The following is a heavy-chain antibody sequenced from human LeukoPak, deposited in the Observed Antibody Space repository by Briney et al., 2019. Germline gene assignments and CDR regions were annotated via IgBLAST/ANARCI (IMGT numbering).Heavy chain of an antibody. D-gene: IGHD2-2*01. Sequence: ASVKVSCKVSGYTLTELSMHWVRQAPGKGLEWMGGFDPEDGETIYAQKFQGRVTMTEDTSTGTAYMELSSLRSEDTAVYYCATDRTSCCYDAFDIWGQGTMVTVSS. J-gene: IGHJ3*02. CDR3: ATDRTSCCYDAFDI. CDR1: GYTLTELS. V-gene: IGHV1-24*01. CDR2: FDPEDGET.